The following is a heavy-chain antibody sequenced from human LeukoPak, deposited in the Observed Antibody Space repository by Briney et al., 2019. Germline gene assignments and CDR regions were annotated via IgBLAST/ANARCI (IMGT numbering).Heavy chain of an antibody. CDR3: ARGNWEPADY. CDR1: GFTFSDYW. V-gene: IGHV3-74*01. D-gene: IGHD1-26*01. J-gene: IGHJ4*02. CDR2: IKPDGTST. Sequence: GGSLRLSCAASGFTFSDYWMHWVRQAPGKGLVWVSDIKPDGTSTGYADSVKGRFTISRDNAKNTLYLQMNSLRVEDTAVYYCARGNWEPADYWGQGTLVTVPS.